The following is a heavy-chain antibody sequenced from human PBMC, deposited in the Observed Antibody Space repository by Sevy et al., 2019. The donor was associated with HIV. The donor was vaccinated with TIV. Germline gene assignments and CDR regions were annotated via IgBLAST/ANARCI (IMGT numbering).Heavy chain of an antibody. D-gene: IGHD6-13*01. V-gene: IGHV1-2*06. J-gene: IGHJ4*02. CDR2: INPNSGGT. CDR3: AREGYSSSWVLTDY. CDR1: GYTFTGYY. Sequence: ASVKVSCKASGYTFTGYYMHWVRQAPGQGLEWMGRINPNSGGTNYAQKFQGRVTMTRDTSIGTAYMGLSRLGSDETAVYYCAREGYSSSWVLTDYWGQGTLVTVSS.